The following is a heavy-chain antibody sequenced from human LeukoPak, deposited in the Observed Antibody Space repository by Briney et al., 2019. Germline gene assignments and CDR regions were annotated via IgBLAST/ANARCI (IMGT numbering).Heavy chain of an antibody. V-gene: IGHV4-34*01. CDR3: ARGGPRYGYVWGSYRYTSPFDY. CDR1: GGSFSGYY. J-gene: IGHJ4*02. D-gene: IGHD3-16*02. CDR2: INHSGST. Sequence: SETLSLTCAVYGGSFSGYYWSWIRQPPGKGLEWIGEINHSGSTNYNPSLKSRVTISVDTSKNQFSLKLSSVTAADTAVYYCARGGPRYGYVWGSYRYTSPFDYWGQGTLVTVSS.